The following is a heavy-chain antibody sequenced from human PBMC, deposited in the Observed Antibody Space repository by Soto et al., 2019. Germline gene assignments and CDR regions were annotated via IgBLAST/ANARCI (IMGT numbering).Heavy chain of an antibody. D-gene: IGHD4-17*01. J-gene: IGHJ3*02. V-gene: IGHV4-28*01. CDR2: IYYSGST. Sequence: QVQLQESGPGLVKPSDTLSHTCAVSGYSISSSNWWGWIRQPPGKGLEGIGYIYYSGSTYYNPSLKRRVTTSVDRSKNQFSLKLGSVTAVAAAVYYCARKNGALDAFDIWGQGTMVTVSS. CDR3: ARKNGALDAFDI. CDR1: GYSISSSNW.